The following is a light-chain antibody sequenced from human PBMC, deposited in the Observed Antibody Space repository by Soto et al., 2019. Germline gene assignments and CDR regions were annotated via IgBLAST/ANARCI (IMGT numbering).Light chain of an antibody. V-gene: IGKV3-20*01. J-gene: IGKJ4*01. Sequence: ELVFTQSPGTLSLSPGDRVTLSCRAGLSLSNDHLDWYQTKHGRAPRLLINGTSNMTTGIRDQFSGSGSRKDFTLTFSRLEPGDFAVYYCEYYGTPSTFGGGTKVDIK. CDR1: LSLSNDH. CDR3: EYYGTPST. CDR2: GTS.